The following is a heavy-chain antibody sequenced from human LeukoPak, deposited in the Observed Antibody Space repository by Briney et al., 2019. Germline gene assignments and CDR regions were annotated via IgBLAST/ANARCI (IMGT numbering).Heavy chain of an antibody. V-gene: IGHV1-8*01. CDR2: MNPNSGNT. D-gene: IGHD3-3*01. Sequence: GASVKVSCKASGYTFTSYDINWVRQATGQGLEWMGWMNPNSGNTGYAQKFQGRVTMTRNTSISTAYMELSSLRPEDTAVYYCARVRFSGFWSGYLFLNYGMDVWGQGTTVTVSS. J-gene: IGHJ6*02. CDR1: GYTFTSYD. CDR3: ARVRFSGFWSGYLFLNYGMDV.